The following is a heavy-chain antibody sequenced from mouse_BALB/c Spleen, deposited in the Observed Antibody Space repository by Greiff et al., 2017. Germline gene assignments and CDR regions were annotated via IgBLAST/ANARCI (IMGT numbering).Heavy chain of an antibody. Sequence: VQLQQSGAELVRSGASVKLSCTASGFNIKDYYMHWVKQRPEQGLEWIGWIDPENGDTEYAPKFQGKATMTADTSSNTAYLQLSSLTSEDTAVYYCNAFTTTYYDAMDYWGQGTSVTVSS. V-gene: IGHV14-4*02. J-gene: IGHJ4*01. D-gene: IGHD2-12*01. CDR2: IDPENGDT. CDR3: NAFTTTYYDAMDY. CDR1: GFNIKDYY.